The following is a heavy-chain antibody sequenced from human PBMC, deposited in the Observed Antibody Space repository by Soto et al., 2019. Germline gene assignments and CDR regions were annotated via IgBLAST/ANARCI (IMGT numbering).Heavy chain of an antibody. D-gene: IGHD6-19*01. CDR2: ISSNVITI. J-gene: IGHJ4*02. V-gene: IGHV3-48*03. CDR1: GFTFSSYE. CDR3: AKATTNGGWFNPFDS. Sequence: GGSLRLSCAASGFTFSSYEMNWVRQAPGKGLEWVSYISSNVITIYYADSVKGRFTISRDNSRDTLFLQMNSLTADDTAVYYCAKATTNGGWFNPFDSWGQGALVTVSS.